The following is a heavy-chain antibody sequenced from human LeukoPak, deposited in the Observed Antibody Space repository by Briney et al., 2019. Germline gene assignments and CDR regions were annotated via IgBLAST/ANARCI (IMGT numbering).Heavy chain of an antibody. J-gene: IGHJ4*02. Sequence: ASVKVSRKASGYTFSIYDMSWVRQATGQGLEWMGWMNPNNGKTVYAEKFQGRVTMTRNTSVSTAYMELSSLRVEDTAVYYCARGSSNTAAGPLWYWGQGTLVTVSS. D-gene: IGHD6-13*01. CDR3: ARGSSNTAAGPLWY. CDR1: GYTFSIYD. CDR2: MNPNNGKT. V-gene: IGHV1-8*01.